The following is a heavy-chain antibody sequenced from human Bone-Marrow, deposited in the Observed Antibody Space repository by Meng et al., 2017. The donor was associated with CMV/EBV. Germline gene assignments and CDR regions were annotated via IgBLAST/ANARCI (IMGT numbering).Heavy chain of an antibody. J-gene: IGHJ4*02. D-gene: IGHD6-19*01. CDR3: ARSSGWSRFDY. V-gene: IGHV1-2*02. CDR2: INPNDDT. Sequence: GQLVAAGAEVKKPGASVKDSCKASGYTVTDYYRPWVRKAPGQWLEWMGWINPNDDTNYAQNFQGRVTMTRDMSINTVYMELSRLTSDDTAVYYCARSSGWSRFDYWGLGTLVTVSS. CDR1: GYTVTDYY.